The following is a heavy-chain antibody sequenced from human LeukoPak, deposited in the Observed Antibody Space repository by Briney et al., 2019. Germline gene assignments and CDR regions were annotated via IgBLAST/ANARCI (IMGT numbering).Heavy chain of an antibody. CDR1: GFTFSSYG. D-gene: IGHD6-19*01. Sequence: GSLRLSCAASGFTFSSYGMHWVRQAPGKGLEWVAVISYDGSNKYYADSVKGRFTISRDNSKNTLYLQMNSLRAEDTAVYYCAKRIIDSGWEDDAFDIWGQGTMVTVSS. CDR2: ISYDGSNK. V-gene: IGHV3-30*18. CDR3: AKRIIDSGWEDDAFDI. J-gene: IGHJ3*02.